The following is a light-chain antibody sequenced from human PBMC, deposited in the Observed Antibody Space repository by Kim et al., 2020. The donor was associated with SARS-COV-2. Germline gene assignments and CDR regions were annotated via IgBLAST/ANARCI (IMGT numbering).Light chain of an antibody. V-gene: IGKV1-39*01. CDR1: QSISTS. J-gene: IGKJ1*01. CDR2: TTS. Sequence: DIQMTQSPSSLSASVGDRVTITCRASQSISTSLCWYQQKPGEVPKLLIYTTSSLQSGVPSRFSATGSGTDFTLTISSLLPEDFATYYCQQSYGSPWTFGQVTKVDIK. CDR3: QQSYGSPWT.